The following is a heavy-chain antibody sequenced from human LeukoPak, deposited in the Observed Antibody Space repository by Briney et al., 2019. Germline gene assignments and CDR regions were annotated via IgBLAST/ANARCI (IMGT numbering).Heavy chain of an antibody. J-gene: IGHJ4*01. Sequence: GGSLTLSCEASGFTFSDYGMHWIRQPPGKGLEWVAVIWADGNTKFDANSVRGRFTLSRDKSKNTLYLQMNSPRAEDTAIYYWASVSYNWNFDYWGQGTLVTVSS. CDR2: IWADGNTK. D-gene: IGHD1-20*01. CDR3: ASVSYNWNFDY. V-gene: IGHV3-33*01. CDR1: GFTFSDYG.